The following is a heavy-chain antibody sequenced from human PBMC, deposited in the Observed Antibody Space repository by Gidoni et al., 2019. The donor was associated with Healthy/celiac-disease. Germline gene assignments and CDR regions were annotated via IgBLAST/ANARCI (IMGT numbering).Heavy chain of an antibody. D-gene: IGHD5-18*01. Sequence: QVQLQESGPGLVKPSQTLSLTGNVSGCSISSGGYYWSWIRPHPGKGLEWIGYIDYSGSTYYNPSLKSRVTISVDTSKNHFSLKLSSVTAADTAVYYCAREGRDSYVGYGMDVWGQGTTVTVSS. CDR2: IDYSGST. J-gene: IGHJ6*02. V-gene: IGHV4-31*03. CDR1: GCSISSGGYY. CDR3: AREGRDSYVGYGMDV.